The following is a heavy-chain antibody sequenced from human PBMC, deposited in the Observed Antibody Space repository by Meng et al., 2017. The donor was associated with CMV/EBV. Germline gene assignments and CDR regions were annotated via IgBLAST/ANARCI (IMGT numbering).Heavy chain of an antibody. D-gene: IGHD3-3*01. J-gene: IGHJ4*02. CDR3: AHSVKDFGVNHYFDY. CDR1: FLLSTSGVG. CDR2: IYWNDDK. Sequence: FLLSTSGVGVGWIRQPPGKALEWLALIYWNDDKRYSPSLKSRLTITKDTSKNQVVLTMTNMDPVDTATYYCAHSVKDFGVNHYFDYWGQGTLVTVSS. V-gene: IGHV2-5*01.